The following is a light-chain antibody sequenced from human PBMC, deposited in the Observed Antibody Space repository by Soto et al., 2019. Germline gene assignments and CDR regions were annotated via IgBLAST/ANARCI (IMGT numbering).Light chain of an antibody. J-gene: IGLJ3*02. CDR3: CPYAGSFTWV. CDR1: SSDVGSYDL. CDR2: DVY. V-gene: IGLV2-23*02. Sequence: QSVLTQPASVSGSPGQSITISCTGTSSDVGSYDLVSWYQQYPGKAPKLMIYDVYKRPSGVSNRFSASKSGNTASLTISGLQAEDEADYYCCPYAGSFTWVFGGGTKLTVL.